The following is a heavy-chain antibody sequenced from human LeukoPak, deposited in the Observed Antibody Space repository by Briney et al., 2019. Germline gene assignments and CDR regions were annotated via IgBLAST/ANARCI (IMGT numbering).Heavy chain of an antibody. CDR3: AKTQGVRSYYYDSSGAGYYFDY. CDR2: INTDGSST. V-gene: IGHV3-74*01. D-gene: IGHD3-22*01. Sequence: GGSLRLSCAASGFTFSSYWMHWVRQAPGKGLVWVSRINTDGSSTSYADSVKGRFTISRDNAKNTLYLQMNSLRAEDTAVYYCAKTQGVRSYYYDSSGAGYYFDYWGQGTLVTVSS. CDR1: GFTFSSYW. J-gene: IGHJ4*02.